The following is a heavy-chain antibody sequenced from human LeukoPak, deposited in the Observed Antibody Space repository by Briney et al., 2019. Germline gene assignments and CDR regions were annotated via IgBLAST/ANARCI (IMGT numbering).Heavy chain of an antibody. V-gene: IGHV3-66*01. J-gene: IGHJ6*02. CDR3: AREGYASGTRYGMDV. Sequence: GGSLRLSCAASGFTVTNNYMSWVRQAPGKGLEWVSVIYAGGTTSYADSVKGRFTISRDSSKNTLYLQMNSLRAEDTAVYYCAREGYASGTRYGMDVRGQGTTVTVSS. CDR1: GFTVTNNY. D-gene: IGHD3-10*01. CDR2: IYAGGTT.